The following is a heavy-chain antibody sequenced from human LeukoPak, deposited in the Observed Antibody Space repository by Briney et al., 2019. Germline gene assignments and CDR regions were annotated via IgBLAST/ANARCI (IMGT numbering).Heavy chain of an antibody. CDR3: ARTGGGSSSVYYYGMDV. CDR2: IYTSGST. D-gene: IGHD6-6*01. V-gene: IGHV4-4*07. CDR1: GGSISSYY. J-gene: IGHJ6*02. Sequence: PSETLSLTCTVSGGSISSYYWSWIRQPAGKGLVWIGRIYTSGSTNYNPSLKSRVTMSVDTSKNQFSLKLSSVTAADTAVYYCARTGGGSSSVYYYGMDVWGQGTTVTVSS.